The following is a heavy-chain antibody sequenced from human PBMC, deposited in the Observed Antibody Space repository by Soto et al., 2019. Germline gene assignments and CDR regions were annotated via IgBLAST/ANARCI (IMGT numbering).Heavy chain of an antibody. V-gene: IGHV4-59*12. CDR2: IYYSGST. CDR1: GGPLSGNY. Sequence: SETLSLTCAVYGGPLSGNYWSWIRQPPGKGLEWIGYIYYSGSTNYNPSLKSRVTISVDTSKNQFSLKLSSVTAADTAVYYCARDLEGDYAFDYWGQGTLVTVSS. CDR3: ARDLEGDYAFDY. J-gene: IGHJ4*02. D-gene: IGHD4-17*01.